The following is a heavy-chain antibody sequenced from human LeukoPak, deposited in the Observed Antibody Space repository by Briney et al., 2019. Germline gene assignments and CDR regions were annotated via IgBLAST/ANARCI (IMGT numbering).Heavy chain of an antibody. CDR1: GYTFTSYY. CDR2: INPSGGST. CDR3: ARDLHYYDSSGFATNAFDI. Sequence: ASVKVSCKASGYTFTSYYMRWVRQAPGQGLEWMGIINPSGGSTSYAQKFQGRVTMTRDTSTSTVYMELSSLRSEDTAVYYCARDLHYYDSSGFATNAFDIWGQGTMVTVSS. V-gene: IGHV1-46*01. D-gene: IGHD3-22*01. J-gene: IGHJ3*02.